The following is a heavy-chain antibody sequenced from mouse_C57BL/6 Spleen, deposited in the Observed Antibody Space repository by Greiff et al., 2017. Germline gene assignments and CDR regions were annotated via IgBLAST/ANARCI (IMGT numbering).Heavy chain of an antibody. J-gene: IGHJ2*01. CDR1: GYTFTDYE. V-gene: IGHV1-15*01. CDR3: TRGETVAPSY. CDR2: IDPETGGT. D-gene: IGHD1-1*01. Sequence: QVQLQQSGAELVRPGASVTLSCKASGYTFTDYEMHWVKQTPVHGLEWIRAIDPETGGTAYNQKFKGKAILTADKSSSTAYMELRSLTSEDSAVYYCTRGETVAPSYWGQGTTLTVSS.